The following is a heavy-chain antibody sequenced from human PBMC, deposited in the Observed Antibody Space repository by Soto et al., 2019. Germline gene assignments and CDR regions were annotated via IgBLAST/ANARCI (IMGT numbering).Heavy chain of an antibody. CDR1: GFTFSNYA. J-gene: IGHJ3*02. CDR3: AKKMLADTSGYHPNDVLDM. Sequence: QVPLVGSGGGVVQPGRSLRLSCAASGFTFSNYAMHWVRQAPGTGLEWVAVVWHGGSSKYYTDSVKGRFTVSRDNSKNTVYLQMASLRAEDTAMYYCAKKMLADTSGYHPNDVLDMWGQGKMVTVSS. V-gene: IGHV3-33*06. CDR2: VWHGGSSK. D-gene: IGHD3-22*01.